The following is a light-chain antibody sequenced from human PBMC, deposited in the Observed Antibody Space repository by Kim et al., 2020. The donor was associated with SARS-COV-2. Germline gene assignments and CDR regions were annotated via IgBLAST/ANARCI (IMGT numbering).Light chain of an antibody. CDR2: DVS. CDR3: QQHAALIT. CDR1: QDIRNS. Sequence: SASVGDRVTITCQASQDIRNSLNWYQQKPGKPPKLLIYDVSNLERGVPLRFSGSGSGTHFTFTITSLRAEDIATYYCQQHAALITFGQGTRLEIK. V-gene: IGKV1-33*01. J-gene: IGKJ5*01.